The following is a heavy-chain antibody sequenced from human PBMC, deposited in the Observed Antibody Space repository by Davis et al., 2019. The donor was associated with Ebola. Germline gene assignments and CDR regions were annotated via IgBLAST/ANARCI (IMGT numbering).Heavy chain of an antibody. CDR3: ARVRWGYSGYDYYYYGMDV. V-gene: IGHV3-74*01. CDR2: INRDESGI. Sequence: GESLKISCAASGFTFSGSAMHWVRQAPGKGLVWVSRINRDESGITYADSVKGRFTISRDNAKNTLYLQMNSLRAEDTAVYYCARVRWGYSGYDYYYYGMDVWGQGTTVTVSS. D-gene: IGHD5-12*01. J-gene: IGHJ6*02. CDR1: GFTFSGSA.